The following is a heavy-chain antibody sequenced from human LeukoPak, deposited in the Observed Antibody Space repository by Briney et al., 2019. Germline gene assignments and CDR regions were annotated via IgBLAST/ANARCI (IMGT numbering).Heavy chain of an antibody. Sequence: SETLSLTWTVSGDSICNYYWSWIRQPAGKGLEWIGRIYTSGSTNYNLSLKSRVTMTVDTSKNQFSLKLSSVTAADTAVYYCARVSLVRGAPDYYFDYWGQGTLVTVSS. V-gene: IGHV4-4*07. CDR2: IYTSGST. D-gene: IGHD3-10*01. CDR1: GDSICNYY. CDR3: ARVSLVRGAPDYYFDY. J-gene: IGHJ4*02.